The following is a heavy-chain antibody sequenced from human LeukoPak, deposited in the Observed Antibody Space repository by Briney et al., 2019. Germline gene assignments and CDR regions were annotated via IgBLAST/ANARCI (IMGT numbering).Heavy chain of an antibody. J-gene: IGHJ4*02. Sequence: NAGGSLRLSCAASGFTVSSNYMSWVRQAPGKGLEWIGEINHSGSTNYNPSLKSRVTISVDTSKNQFSLKLSSVTAADTAVYYCASPSGYCSGGSCYDYWGQGTLVTVSS. V-gene: IGHV4-34*01. D-gene: IGHD2-15*01. CDR2: INHSGST. CDR1: GFTVSSNY. CDR3: ASPSGYCSGGSCYDY.